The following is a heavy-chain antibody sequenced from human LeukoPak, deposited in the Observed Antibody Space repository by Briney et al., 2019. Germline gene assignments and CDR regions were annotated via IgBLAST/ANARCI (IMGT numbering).Heavy chain of an antibody. V-gene: IGHV4-59*08. CDR3: ARLSRGLDWFDP. CDR2: IYYSGST. D-gene: IGHD2/OR15-2a*01. CDR1: GGSISSDY. Sequence: PSETLSLTCSVSGGSISSDYWSWIRQPPGKGLEWIGYIYYSGSTNYNPSLKSRVTISVDTSKNQFSLKLSSVTAADTAMYYCARLSRGLDWFDPWGQGTLVTVSS. J-gene: IGHJ5*02.